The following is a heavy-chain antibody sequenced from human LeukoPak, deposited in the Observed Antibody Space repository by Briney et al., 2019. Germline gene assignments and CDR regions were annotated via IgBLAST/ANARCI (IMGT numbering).Heavy chain of an antibody. CDR2: IYSSGST. V-gene: IGHV4-39*01. CDR3: ARRGGANWFDP. J-gene: IGHJ5*02. CDR1: GASVSGSPYY. D-gene: IGHD3-10*01. Sequence: SETLSPTCTVSGASVSGSPYYWGWIRQPPGKGLEWIGSIYSSGSTYYNTSLQSRVTISIETSKNQISLRLNSVTAADTAVYYCARRGGANWFDPWGQGTLVTVSS.